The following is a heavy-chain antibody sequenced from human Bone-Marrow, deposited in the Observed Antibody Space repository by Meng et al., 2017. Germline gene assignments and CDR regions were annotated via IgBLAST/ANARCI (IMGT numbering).Heavy chain of an antibody. D-gene: IGHD3-16*02. Sequence: SETLSLTCTVSGGSISSSSYYWGWIRQPPGKGLEWIGSIYYSGSTYYNPSLKSRVTISVDTSKNQFSLKLSSVTAADTAVYYCARGYYDYVWGSYPQGVYFDYWGQGTLVAFSS. CDR2: IYYSGST. CDR3: ARGYYDYVWGSYPQGVYFDY. J-gene: IGHJ4*02. CDR1: GGSISSSSYY. V-gene: IGHV4-39*07.